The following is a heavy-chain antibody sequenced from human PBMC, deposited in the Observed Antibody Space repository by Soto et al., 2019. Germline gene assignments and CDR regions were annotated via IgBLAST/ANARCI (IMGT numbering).Heavy chain of an antibody. V-gene: IGHV1-69*02. CDR1: GGTFSSYT. CDR3: ASLCVNSAYDL. D-gene: IGHD5-12*01. Sequence: QVQLVQSGAEVKKPGSSVKVSCKASGGTFSSYTITWVRQAPGQGLEWMGRIIPSLGRANYAQKFEGRVTITADKSTSTAYMELSSLRSEDTAVYYCASLCVNSAYDLWGQGTLVSVSS. CDR2: IIPSLGRA. J-gene: IGHJ4*02.